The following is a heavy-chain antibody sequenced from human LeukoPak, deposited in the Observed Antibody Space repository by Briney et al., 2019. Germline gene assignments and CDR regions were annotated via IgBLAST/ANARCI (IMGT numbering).Heavy chain of an antibody. CDR3: ARGSFGVVIRYYYYYYYMDV. CDR1: GFTFSSYW. V-gene: IGHV3-7*01. D-gene: IGHD3-3*01. Sequence: GGSLRLSCAASGFTFSSYWMSWGRQAPGKGLEWVADIKQDGSEKYYVDSVKGRFTISRDNAKNSLYLQMNSLRAEDTAVYYCARGSFGVVIRYYYYYYYMDVWGKGTTVTVSS. CDR2: IKQDGSEK. J-gene: IGHJ6*03.